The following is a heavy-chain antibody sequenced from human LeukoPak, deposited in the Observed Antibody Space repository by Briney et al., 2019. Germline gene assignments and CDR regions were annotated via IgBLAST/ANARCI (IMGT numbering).Heavy chain of an antibody. D-gene: IGHD4-17*01. CDR3: ARDSDTFDYGDRYALDY. Sequence: SETLSLTCTVSGGSISSYYWSWIRQPPGKGLEWIGYIYYSGSTNYNPSLKSRVTISVDTSKNQFSLKLSSVTAADTAVYYCARDSDTFDYGDRYALDYWGQGTLVTVSS. V-gene: IGHV4-59*01. CDR2: IYYSGST. CDR1: GGSISSYY. J-gene: IGHJ4*02.